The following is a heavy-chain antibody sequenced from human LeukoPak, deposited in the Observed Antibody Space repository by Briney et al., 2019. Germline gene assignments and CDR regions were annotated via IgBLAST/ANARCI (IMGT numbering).Heavy chain of an antibody. D-gene: IGHD6-19*01. J-gene: IGHJ3*02. V-gene: IGHV3-48*04. CDR3: ARNIAVAGTSAFDI. CDR2: ISSSSFKI. CDR1: EFTFVRYA. Sequence: PGGSLRLSCAASEFTFVRYAMNWVRQAPGKGLEWVSYISSSSFKIGYADSVKGRFTISRDNSKNSLYLQMDSLRVEDTAVYYCARNIAVAGTSAFDIWGQGTMVTVSS.